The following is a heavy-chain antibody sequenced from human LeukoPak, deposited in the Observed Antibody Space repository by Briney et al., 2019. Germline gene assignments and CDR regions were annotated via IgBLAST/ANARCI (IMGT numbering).Heavy chain of an antibody. Sequence: GASVKVSCKASGYTFTSYDINWVRQATGQGLEWMGWMNPNSGNTGYAQKFQGRVTMTRNTSISTAYMELSSLRSEDTAVYYCARGPVPAPRHWYFDLWGRGTLVTVSS. V-gene: IGHV1-8*01. CDR3: ARGPVPAPRHWYFDL. CDR2: MNPNSGNT. J-gene: IGHJ2*01. CDR1: GYTFTSYD. D-gene: IGHD2-2*01.